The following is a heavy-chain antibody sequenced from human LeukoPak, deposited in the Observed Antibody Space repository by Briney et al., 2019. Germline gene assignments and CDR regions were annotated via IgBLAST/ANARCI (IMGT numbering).Heavy chain of an antibody. V-gene: IGHV4-30-4*08. CDR2: IYYSGST. CDR1: GDSISSGNW. J-gene: IGHJ6*02. CDR3: ARELGYYGMDV. Sequence: SETLSLTCAVSGDSISSGNWWSWVRQPPGKGLEWIGYIYYSGSTYYNPSLKSRVTISVDTSKNQFSLKLSSVTAADTAVYYCARELGYYGMDVWGQGTTVTVSS. D-gene: IGHD7-27*01.